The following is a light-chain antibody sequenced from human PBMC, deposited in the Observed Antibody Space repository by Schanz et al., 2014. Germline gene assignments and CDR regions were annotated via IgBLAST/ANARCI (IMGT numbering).Light chain of an antibody. V-gene: IGKV1-13*02. Sequence: AIQLTQSPSSLSASVGDRVTITCRASQDIRSALAWYQQKPGKPPNLLIYEASSLESGVPSRFSGSGSGTEFTLTITSLQPEDCGSYFCQEYEGSLYTFGQGTKVGIK. J-gene: IGKJ2*01. CDR3: QEYEGSLYT. CDR2: EAS. CDR1: QDIRSA.